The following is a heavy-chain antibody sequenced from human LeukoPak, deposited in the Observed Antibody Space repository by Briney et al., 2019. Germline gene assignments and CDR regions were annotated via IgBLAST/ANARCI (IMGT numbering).Heavy chain of an antibody. CDR1: GFTFSSYA. D-gene: IGHD3-10*01. CDR3: ARVPYGSGTYTDY. V-gene: IGHV3-23*01. J-gene: IGHJ4*02. CDR2: ISGSGGST. Sequence: PGGSLRLSCAASGFTFSSYAMSWVRQAPGKGLEWVSAISGSGGSTYYADSVKGRFTISRDNAKNSLYLQMNSLRAEDTAVYYCARVPYGSGTYTDYWGRGTLVTVSS.